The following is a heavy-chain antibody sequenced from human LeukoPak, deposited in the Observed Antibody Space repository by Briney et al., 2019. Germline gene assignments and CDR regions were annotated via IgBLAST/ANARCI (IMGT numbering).Heavy chain of an antibody. D-gene: IGHD5-18*01. Sequence: GGSLRLSCAASGFIFSSNHMSWVRQAPGKGLEWVSVIYSGGGTYYADSVKGRFTISRDKSKNTLYLQMSSLRAEDTALFYCAARWGYNGFDIWGQGTMVAVSS. CDR1: GFIFSSNH. V-gene: IGHV3-53*01. J-gene: IGHJ3*02. CDR3: AARWGYNGFDI. CDR2: IYSGGGT.